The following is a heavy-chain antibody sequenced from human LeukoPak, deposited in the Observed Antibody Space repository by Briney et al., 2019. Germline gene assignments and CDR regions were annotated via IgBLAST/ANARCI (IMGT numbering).Heavy chain of an antibody. CDR1: GFTFSSYW. D-gene: IGHD6-13*01. V-gene: IGHV3-74*01. CDR3: AREAAAGNYFDY. CDR2: INSDGSST. J-gene: IGHJ4*02. Sequence: GGSLRLSCAASGFTFSSYWMHWVRRAPGKGLVWVSRINSDGSSTSYADSVKGRFTISRDNAKNTLYLQMNSLRAEDTAVYYCAREAAAGNYFDYWGQGTLVTVSS.